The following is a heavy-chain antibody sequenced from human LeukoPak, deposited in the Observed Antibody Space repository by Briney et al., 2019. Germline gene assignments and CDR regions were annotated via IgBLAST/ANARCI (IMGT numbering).Heavy chain of an antibody. CDR3: AKWGDYDILTGYYDSDY. V-gene: IGHV3-23*01. Sequence: GGSLRLSCAASGFTFSNYAMSWVRQAPEKGLEWVSAIVGSGGSTYYADSVKGRFTISRDNPKNTLYLQMNSLRAEDTAVYYCAKWGDYDILTGYYDSDYWGQGTLATVSS. CDR2: IVGSGGST. D-gene: IGHD3-9*01. J-gene: IGHJ4*02. CDR1: GFTFSNYA.